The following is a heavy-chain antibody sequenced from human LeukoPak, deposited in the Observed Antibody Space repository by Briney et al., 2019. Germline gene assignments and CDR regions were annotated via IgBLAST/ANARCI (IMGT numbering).Heavy chain of an antibody. D-gene: IGHD1-1*01. J-gene: IGHJ3*02. CDR1: GYSLSDLS. Sequence: ASVKVSCRVSGYSLSDLSIHWVRHVPGKGLEWMGGFEPEEGEHGETIYAQKFEGRLTLPEDTATDTAYMELVSLASADTAVYYCATDRLEIYALHIWGQGTVVTVSS. CDR3: ATDRLEIYALHI. CDR2: FEPEEGEHGET. V-gene: IGHV1-24*01.